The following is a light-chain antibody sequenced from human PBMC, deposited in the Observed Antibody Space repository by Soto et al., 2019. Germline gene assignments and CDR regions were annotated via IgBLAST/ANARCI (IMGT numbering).Light chain of an antibody. CDR1: QDISSF. J-gene: IGKJ5*01. V-gene: IGKV1-9*01. Sequence: IQVTQSPPTLPASLDDRVNLTCRASQDISSFLAWYQQKPGKAPKLLIYAACTVQRGVPSRCSGGGCGTEFTLTICCLLPEDLATYFCQLLKSYPLTCGQGTRLDI. CDR2: AAC. CDR3: QLLKSYPLT.